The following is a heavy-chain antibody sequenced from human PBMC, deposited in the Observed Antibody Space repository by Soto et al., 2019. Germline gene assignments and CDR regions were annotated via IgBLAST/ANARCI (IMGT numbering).Heavy chain of an antibody. CDR2: MNPNSGNT. CDR3: ARERVAAAGYYYYYYGMDV. V-gene: IGHV1-2*04. D-gene: IGHD6-13*01. J-gene: IGHJ6*02. CDR1: GYTFTSYY. Sequence: ASVKVSCKASGYTFTSYYVHWVRQATGQGLEWMGWMNPNSGNTGYAQKFQGWVTMTRDTSISTAYMELSRLRSDDTAVYYCARERVAAAGYYYYYYGMDVWGQGTTVTVSS.